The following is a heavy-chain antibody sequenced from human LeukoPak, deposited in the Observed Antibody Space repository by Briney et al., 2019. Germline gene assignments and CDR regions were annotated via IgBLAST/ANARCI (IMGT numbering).Heavy chain of an antibody. CDR1: GFTFSSYA. D-gene: IGHD6-19*01. V-gene: IGHV3-7*01. Sequence: LPGGSLRLSCAASGFTFSSYAMSWVRQAPGKGLEWVANIKQDGSEKYYVDSVKGRFTISRDNAKNSLYLQMNSLRAEDTAVYYCARDGVRGSGWFGSDYWGQGTLVTVSS. CDR3: ARDGVRGSGWFGSDY. J-gene: IGHJ4*02. CDR2: IKQDGSEK.